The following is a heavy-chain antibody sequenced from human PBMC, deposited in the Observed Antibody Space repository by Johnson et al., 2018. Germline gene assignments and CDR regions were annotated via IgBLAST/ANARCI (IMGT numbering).Heavy chain of an antibody. Sequence: VQLQESGGDVAQPGGSLRLSCAVSGFVFDDYAMHWVRHAPGTGLEWISMIRWNGGDTYDADSCKVRFTVSRNSSKTSVFLKMNSLRPEDTSLYYCAKERSYFMDVWGKGTTVTVSS. D-gene: IGHD3-10*01. CDR3: AKERSYFMDV. J-gene: IGHJ6*03. CDR1: GFVFDDYA. V-gene: IGHV3-43D*03. CDR2: IRWNGGDT.